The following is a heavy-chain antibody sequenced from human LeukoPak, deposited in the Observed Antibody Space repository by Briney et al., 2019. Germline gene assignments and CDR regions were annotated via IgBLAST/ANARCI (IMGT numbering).Heavy chain of an antibody. V-gene: IGHV3-7*05. Sequence: GGSLRLSCAASGFTFSRYWMNWVRQAPGKGLEWVANINQDGSEKYFVDSVKGRFTTSRDNAKSSLYLQMNSLRAEDTAEYYCTRGRSGTTPYWGQGTLVTVSS. CDR3: TRGRSGTTPY. CDR2: INQDGSEK. J-gene: IGHJ4*02. D-gene: IGHD1-7*01. CDR1: GFTFSRYW.